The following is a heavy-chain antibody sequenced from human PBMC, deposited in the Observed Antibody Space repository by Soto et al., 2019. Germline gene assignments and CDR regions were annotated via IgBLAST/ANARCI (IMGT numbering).Heavy chain of an antibody. V-gene: IGHV1-8*01. CDR1: GYTFTSYD. CDR3: ARGPGSWYYYYLDV. CDR2: MNPNSGNT. D-gene: IGHD6-13*01. Sequence: QVQLVQSGAEVKKPGASVKVSCKASGYTFTSYDINWVRQATGQGLEWMGWMNPNSGNTGYAQKFQGRVTMTRNTSISTAYMELSSRRSEETAVYYCARGPGSWYYYYLDVWGKGTTVTVSS. J-gene: IGHJ6*03.